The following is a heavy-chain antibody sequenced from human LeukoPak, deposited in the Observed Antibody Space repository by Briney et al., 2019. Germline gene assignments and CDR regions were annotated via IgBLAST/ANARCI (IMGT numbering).Heavy chain of an antibody. J-gene: IGHJ6*03. CDR1: GGSISSYY. Sequence: SETLSLTCTVSGGSISSYYWSWIRQPPGKGLEWIGYIYYSGSTNYNPSLKSRVTISVDTSKNQFSLKLSSVTAANTAVYYCARDREGAGDGYMGVWGKGTTVTVSS. V-gene: IGHV4-59*12. CDR2: IYYSGST. D-gene: IGHD1-26*01. CDR3: ARDREGAGDGYMGV.